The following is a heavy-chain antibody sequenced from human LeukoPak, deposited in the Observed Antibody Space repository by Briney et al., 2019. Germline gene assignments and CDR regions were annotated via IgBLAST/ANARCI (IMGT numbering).Heavy chain of an antibody. CDR1: GGSISTYY. CDR3: ARDYYDSSGYSAEWFDP. D-gene: IGHD3-22*01. V-gene: IGHV4-4*07. CDR2: IYTSGST. J-gene: IGHJ5*02. Sequence: SETLSLTCTVSGGSISTYYWSWIRQPAGKGLEWIGRIYTSGSTNYNPSLKSRVTVSVDTSKNLFFLKLSSVTAADTAVYYCARDYYDSSGYSAEWFDPWGQGTLVTVSS.